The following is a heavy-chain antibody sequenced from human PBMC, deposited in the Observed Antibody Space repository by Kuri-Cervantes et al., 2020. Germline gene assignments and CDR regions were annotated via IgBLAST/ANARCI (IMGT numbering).Heavy chain of an antibody. CDR1: GFTFTSSA. CDR3: ARDTFGSYIVLNNYGMDV. D-gene: IGHD2-8*01. J-gene: IGHJ6*02. Sequence: SVKVSCKASGFTFTSSAVQWVRQARGQRLEWIGWIVVGSGNTNYAQKFQERVTITRDMSTSTAYMELSSLRSDDTAVYYCARDTFGSYIVLNNYGMDVWGQGTTVTVSS. CDR2: IVVGSGNT. V-gene: IGHV1-58*01.